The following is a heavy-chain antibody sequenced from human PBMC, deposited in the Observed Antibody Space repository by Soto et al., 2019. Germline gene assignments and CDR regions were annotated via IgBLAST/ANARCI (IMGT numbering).Heavy chain of an antibody. CDR1: GGSFSGYY. V-gene: IGHV4-34*01. Sequence: SETLSLTCAVYGGSFSGYYWSWIRQPPGKGLEWIGEINHSGSTNYNPSLKSRVTISVDTSKNQFSLKLSSVTAADTAVYYCARGGIVDTQYYMDVWGKGTTVTVSS. CDR3: ARGGIVDTQYYMDV. J-gene: IGHJ6*03. CDR2: INHSGST. D-gene: IGHD5-12*01.